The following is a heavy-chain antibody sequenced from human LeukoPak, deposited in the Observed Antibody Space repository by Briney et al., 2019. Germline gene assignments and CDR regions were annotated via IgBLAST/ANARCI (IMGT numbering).Heavy chain of an antibody. CDR2: IYYRGTT. D-gene: IGHD6-19*01. CDR3: ARETMAGHFDY. J-gene: IGHJ4*02. Sequence: SQTLSLTCTVSGGSTSSGDYFWSWIRQPPGKGLEWIGYIYYRGTTFYNPSLKSRVTISVDTSKNQFSLNLSSVTAADTAVYFCARETMAGHFDYWGQGTLVTVSS. CDR1: GGSTSSGDYF. V-gene: IGHV4-30-4*01.